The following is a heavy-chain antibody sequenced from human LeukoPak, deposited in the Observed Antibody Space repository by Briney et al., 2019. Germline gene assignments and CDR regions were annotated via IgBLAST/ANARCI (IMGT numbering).Heavy chain of an antibody. V-gene: IGHV3-9*03. Sequence: QPGGSLRLSCAASGFTFDDYAMHWVRHAPGKGLEWVSGISWNSGSIGYADSVKGRFTISRDNAKNSLYLQMNSLRAEDMALYYCAKDKHPDFWSGYSEYYFDYWGQGTLVTVSS. D-gene: IGHD3-3*01. J-gene: IGHJ4*02. CDR3: AKDKHPDFWSGYSEYYFDY. CDR1: GFTFDDYA. CDR2: ISWNSGSI.